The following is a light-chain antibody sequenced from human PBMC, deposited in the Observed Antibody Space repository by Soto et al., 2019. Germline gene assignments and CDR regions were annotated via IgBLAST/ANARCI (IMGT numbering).Light chain of an antibody. CDR1: QSVSSSY. J-gene: IGKJ1*01. CDR2: GAS. CDR3: QQYGSSRWT. V-gene: IGKV3-20*01. Sequence: EIVLTQSPGTLSLSPGERATLSCRASQSVSSSYLAWYQQKPGQAPRLLIYGASTRATGIPDRFSGSGSGTDFTLTISTLEPEDFAAYYCQQYGSSRWTFGQGTKVEFK.